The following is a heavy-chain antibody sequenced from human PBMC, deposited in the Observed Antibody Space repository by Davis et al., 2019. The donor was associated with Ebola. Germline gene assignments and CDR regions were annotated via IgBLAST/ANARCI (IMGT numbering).Heavy chain of an antibody. CDR3: AKDKNWDFWSGYPHDAFDI. V-gene: IGHV3-23*01. D-gene: IGHD3-3*01. Sequence: PGGSLRLSCAASGFTFSSYAMSWVRQAPGKGLEWVSAISGSGGSTYYADSVKGRFTISRDNSKNTLYLQMNSLRAEDTAIYYCAKDKNWDFWSGYPHDAFDIWGQGTMVTVSS. CDR2: ISGSGGST. CDR1: GFTFSSYA. J-gene: IGHJ3*02.